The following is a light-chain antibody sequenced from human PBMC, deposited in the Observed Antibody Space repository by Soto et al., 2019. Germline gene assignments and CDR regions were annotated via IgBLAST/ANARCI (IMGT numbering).Light chain of an antibody. CDR3: SSYTSSSTVV. CDR2: DVS. CDR1: SSDVGGYNY. V-gene: IGLV2-14*01. Sequence: QSVLTQPASVSGSPGQSITISCTGTSSDVGGYNYFSWYQQHPVKAPKLMIYDVSNRPSGVSNRSSGSKSGNTASLTISGLQDEDDADYYCSSYTSSSTVVFGGGTQLTVL. J-gene: IGLJ2*01.